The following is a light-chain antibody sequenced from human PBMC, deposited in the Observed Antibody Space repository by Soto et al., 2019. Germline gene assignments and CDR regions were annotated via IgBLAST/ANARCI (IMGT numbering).Light chain of an antibody. CDR2: DAS. CDR1: QSVETF. J-gene: IGKJ5*01. Sequence: IVLTQSPATLSLSPGERATLSCRASQSVETFLAWYQQKPGQSPRLLIYDASNRATGIPARFSGSGSGTDFTLPISRLEPEDFVFYYCQQRSNWGITFGQGTRLEIK. CDR3: QQRSNWGIT. V-gene: IGKV3-11*01.